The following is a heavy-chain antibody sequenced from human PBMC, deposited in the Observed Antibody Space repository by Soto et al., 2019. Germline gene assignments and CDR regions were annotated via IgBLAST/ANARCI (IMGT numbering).Heavy chain of an antibody. V-gene: IGHV1-18*01. CDR3: AREGPYYDFWSGYYMFDP. CDR2: ISAYNGNT. D-gene: IGHD3-3*01. Sequence: ASVNVSCKASGYTFTSYGISGVRQAPGQGLEWMGWISAYNGNTNYAQKLQGRVTMTTDTSTSTAYMELRSLRSDDTAVYYCAREGPYYDFWSGYYMFDPWGQGTLVTVSS. CDR1: GYTFTSYG. J-gene: IGHJ5*02.